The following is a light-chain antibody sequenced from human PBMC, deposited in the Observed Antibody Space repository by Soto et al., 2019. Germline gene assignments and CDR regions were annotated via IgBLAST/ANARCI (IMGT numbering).Light chain of an antibody. Sequence: QSVLTQPPSVSGAPGQTVTMSCTGSSSNIGAGYDVHWYQHRPGTAPKLLIFGNINRPSGVPDRFSGSKSGTSASLAITGLQAEDEADYYCHSYDSSLRVVFGGGTKLTVL. CDR2: GNI. CDR3: HSYDSSLRVV. V-gene: IGLV1-40*01. J-gene: IGLJ3*02. CDR1: SSNIGAGYD.